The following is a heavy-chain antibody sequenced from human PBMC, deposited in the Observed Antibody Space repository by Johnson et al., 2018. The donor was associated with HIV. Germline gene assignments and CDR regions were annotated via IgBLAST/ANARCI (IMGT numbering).Heavy chain of an antibody. V-gene: IGHV3-66*01. CDR3: ARERIAAAGLDAFDI. CDR2: FYSDSNT. D-gene: IGHD6-13*01. CDR1: GFTVSSNY. Sequence: VESGGGLVQPGGSLRLSCAASGFTVSSNYMSWVRQAPGKGLEWVSVFYSDSNTYSSDSVKCRFTISRDNSKNTLYLQMNSLRAEDTAVYYCARERIAAAGLDAFDIWGQGTMVTVSS. J-gene: IGHJ3*02.